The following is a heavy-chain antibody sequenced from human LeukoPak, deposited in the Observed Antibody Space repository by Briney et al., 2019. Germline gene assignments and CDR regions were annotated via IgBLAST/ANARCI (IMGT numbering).Heavy chain of an antibody. CDR3: ARVGYSGSYSSDY. V-gene: IGHV3-7*01. CDR1: GFSINNYW. J-gene: IGHJ4*02. CDR2: IKGDASEK. D-gene: IGHD1-26*01. Sequence: GGSLRLSCAVSGFSINNYWMTWYRQAPGKGLECVAHIKGDASEKHYVDSVKGRFTISRDNAENSLYLQMNSLRAEDTAVFYCARVGYSGSYSSDYWGQGTLVTVSS.